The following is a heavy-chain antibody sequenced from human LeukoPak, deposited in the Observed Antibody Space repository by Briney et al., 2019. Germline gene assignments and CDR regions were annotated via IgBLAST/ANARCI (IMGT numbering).Heavy chain of an antibody. CDR1: GFTFSDYN. V-gene: IGHV3-11*04. Sequence: GGSLRLSCAASGFTFSDYNMNWVRQAPGKGLEWVSYITNGGSTIHHADSVKGRFTISRDNAKNSLYLQMNSLRAEDTAMYYCARDSAGNDYWGQGTLVTVSS. CDR3: ARDSAGNDY. D-gene: IGHD6-13*01. CDR2: ITNGGSTI. J-gene: IGHJ4*02.